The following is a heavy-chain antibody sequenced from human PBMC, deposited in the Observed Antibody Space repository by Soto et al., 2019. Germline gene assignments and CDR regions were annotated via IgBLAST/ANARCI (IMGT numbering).Heavy chain of an antibody. Sequence: NPSETLSLSCAVSGGSISSSSYYWYWIRHPPGKGLEWIGSIYYSGSTYYNPSLKSRVTISVDTSKNQFSLKLSSVTAADTAVYYCARWGSRRGSYSGFDYWGQGTLVTVSS. CDR1: GGSISSSSYY. D-gene: IGHD1-26*01. CDR3: ARWGSRRGSYSGFDY. V-gene: IGHV4-39*01. CDR2: IYYSGST. J-gene: IGHJ4*02.